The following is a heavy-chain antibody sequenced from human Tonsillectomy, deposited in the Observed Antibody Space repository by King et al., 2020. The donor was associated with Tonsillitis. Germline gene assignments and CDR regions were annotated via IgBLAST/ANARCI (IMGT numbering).Heavy chain of an antibody. CDR3: GRVHALWSAYYRGWFDP. CDR2: IYTSGST. CDR1: GGSISSYY. J-gene: IGHJ5*02. D-gene: IGHD3-3*01. V-gene: IGHV4-4*07. Sequence: VQLQESGPGLVKPSETLSLTCTVSGGSISSYYWSWIRQPAGKGLEWIGRIYTSGSTNYNPCLKSRVTMSVDTSKNQFSLKLRSVTAADTAVYYFGRVHALWSAYYRGWFDPWGQGTLVTVSS.